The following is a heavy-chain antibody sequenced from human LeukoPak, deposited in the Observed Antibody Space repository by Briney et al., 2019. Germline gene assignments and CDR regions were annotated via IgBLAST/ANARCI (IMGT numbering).Heavy chain of an antibody. Sequence: SETLSLTCTVSGGSISSSTYYWGWIRQPPGKGLKWIGSISYSGSSYYNPSLKSRVTISVDTSKNQFSLKVSSVTAADTAVYYCARLFYDFWSGHYYYYMDVWGKGTTVTVSS. D-gene: IGHD3-3*01. CDR2: ISYSGSS. J-gene: IGHJ6*03. CDR1: GGSISSSTYY. V-gene: IGHV4-39*01. CDR3: ARLFYDFWSGHYYYYMDV.